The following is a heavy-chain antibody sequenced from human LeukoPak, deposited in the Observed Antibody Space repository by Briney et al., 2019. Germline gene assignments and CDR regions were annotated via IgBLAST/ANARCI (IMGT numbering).Heavy chain of an antibody. V-gene: IGHV3-23*01. Sequence: PGGSLRLSCGASGFTFSSYYMNWVRQAPGRGLEGVSSISGYGDRIYYADSVKGRFTISRDNSKNTVYLQMNSLRGEDAAVYYCAKELMGFDYWGQGTLVTVSS. J-gene: IGHJ4*02. CDR3: AKELMGFDY. CDR2: ISGYGDRI. CDR1: GFTFSSYY. D-gene: IGHD2-8*01.